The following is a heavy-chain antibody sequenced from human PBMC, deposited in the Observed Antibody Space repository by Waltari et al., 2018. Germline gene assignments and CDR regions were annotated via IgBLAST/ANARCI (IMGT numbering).Heavy chain of an antibody. D-gene: IGHD1-7*01. CDR2: IYTSGST. Sequence: QVQLQESGPGLVKPSETLSLPCTVSGGSISSYYWSWIRQPAGKGLECIGRIYTSGSTNYNTSLKSRVTMSVDTSKNQFSLKLSSVTAADTAVYYCARETTTLELGQDWGQGTLVTVSS. CDR3: ARETTTLELGQD. J-gene: IGHJ4*02. CDR1: GGSISSYY. V-gene: IGHV4-4*07.